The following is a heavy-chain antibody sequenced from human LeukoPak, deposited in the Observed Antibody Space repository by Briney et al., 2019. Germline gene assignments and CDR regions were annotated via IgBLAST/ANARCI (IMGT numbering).Heavy chain of an antibody. CDR3: ARSGRGGAFDI. V-gene: IGHV3-74*01. CDR2: IYSDGSRT. Sequence: GGSLRLSCAGSGFTLSSNWMHWVRQAPGKGLVWVSRIYSDGSRTNYADSVKGRFTISGDNAKNTQYLQMNSLRAEDTAVYYCARSGRGGAFDIWGQGTTVTVSS. CDR1: GFTLSSNW. J-gene: IGHJ3*02. D-gene: IGHD1-26*01.